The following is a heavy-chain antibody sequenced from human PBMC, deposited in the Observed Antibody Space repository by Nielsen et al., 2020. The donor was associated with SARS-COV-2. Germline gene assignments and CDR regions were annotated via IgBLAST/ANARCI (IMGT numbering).Heavy chain of an antibody. CDR2: INHSGST. J-gene: IGHJ6*02. CDR3: ARGRVGYGDYVGDYYYYGMDV. V-gene: IGHV4-34*01. CDR1: GGSFSGYY. D-gene: IGHD4-17*01. Sequence: GSLRLSCAVYGGSFSGYYWSWIRQPPGKGLAWIGEINHSGSTNYNSSLKSRVTISVDTSKNQFSLKLSSVTAADTAVYYCARGRVGYGDYVGDYYYYGMDVWGQGTTVTVSS.